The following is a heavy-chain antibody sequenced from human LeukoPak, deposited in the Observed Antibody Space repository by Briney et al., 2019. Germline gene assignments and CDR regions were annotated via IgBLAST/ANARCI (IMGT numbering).Heavy chain of an antibody. Sequence: SETLSLTCTVSGGSISSSSYYWGWIRQPPGKGLEWIGSIYYSGSTYYNPSLKSRVTISVDTSKNQFSLKLSSVTAADTAVYYCASLRAAASSGDDAFDIWGQGTMVTVSS. CDR1: GGSISSSSYY. CDR2: IYYSGST. J-gene: IGHJ3*02. V-gene: IGHV4-39*01. D-gene: IGHD6-13*01. CDR3: ASLRAAASSGDDAFDI.